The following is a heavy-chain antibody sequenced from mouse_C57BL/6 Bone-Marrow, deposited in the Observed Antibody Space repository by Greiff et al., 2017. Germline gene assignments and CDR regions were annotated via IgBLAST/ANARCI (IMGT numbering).Heavy chain of an antibody. Sequence: QVQLQQPGAELVRPGSSVKLSCKASGYTFTSYWMHWVKQRPIQGLEWIGNIDPSDSETHYTQKFKDKATLTVDKSSGTAYMQLSSLTSADSAVYYCARLYYGSRGLDYWGQGTTLTVSS. J-gene: IGHJ2*01. CDR1: GYTFTSYW. V-gene: IGHV1-52*01. CDR3: ARLYYGSRGLDY. CDR2: IDPSDSET. D-gene: IGHD1-1*01.